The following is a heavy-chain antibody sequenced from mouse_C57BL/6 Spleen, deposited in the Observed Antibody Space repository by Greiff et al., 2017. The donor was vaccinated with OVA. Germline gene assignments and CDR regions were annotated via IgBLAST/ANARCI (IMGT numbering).Heavy chain of an antibody. CDR2: ISNGGGST. Sequence: DVKLQESGGGLVQPGGSLKLSCAASGFTFSDYYMYWVRQTPEKRLEWVAYISNGGGSTYYPDTVKGRFTISRDNAKNTLYLQMSRLKSEDTAMYYCARTTVVAWYFDVWGTGTTVTVSS. CDR1: GFTFSDYY. J-gene: IGHJ1*03. V-gene: IGHV5-12*01. CDR3: ARTTVVAWYFDV. D-gene: IGHD1-1*01.